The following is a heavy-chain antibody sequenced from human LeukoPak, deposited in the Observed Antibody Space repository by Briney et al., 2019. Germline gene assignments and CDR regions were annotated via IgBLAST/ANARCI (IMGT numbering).Heavy chain of an antibody. CDR1: GYTFTGYY. Sequence: ASVKVSCKASGYTFTGYYMHWVRQAPGQGLEWMGWINPNSGGTNYAQKFQGWVTMTRDTSISTAYMELSRLRSDDTAVYYCARGPLRYCSDGSCSYSGWFDPWGQGTLVTVSS. D-gene: IGHD2-15*01. J-gene: IGHJ5*02. V-gene: IGHV1-2*04. CDR2: INPNSGGT. CDR3: ARGPLRYCSDGSCSYSGWFDP.